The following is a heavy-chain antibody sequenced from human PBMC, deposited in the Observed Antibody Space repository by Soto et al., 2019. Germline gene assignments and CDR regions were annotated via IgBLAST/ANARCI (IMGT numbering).Heavy chain of an antibody. D-gene: IGHD3-22*01. CDR2: IYYSGST. Sequence: SETLSHTCTVSGGSISSSSYYWGWIRQPPGKGLEWIGSIYYSGSTYYNPSLKSRVTISVDTSKNQFSLKLSSVTAADTAVYYCARSSITMIVGGAFDIWGQGTMVTVSS. V-gene: IGHV4-39*01. J-gene: IGHJ3*02. CDR3: ARSSITMIVGGAFDI. CDR1: GGSISSSSYY.